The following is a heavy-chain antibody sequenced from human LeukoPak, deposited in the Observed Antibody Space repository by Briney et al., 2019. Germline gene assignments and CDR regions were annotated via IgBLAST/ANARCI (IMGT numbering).Heavy chain of an antibody. V-gene: IGHV3-21*06. J-gene: IGHJ6*02. D-gene: IGHD3-3*01. CDR2: ISSRSSYI. CDR3: ARGPDTIFGVVIRDYGMDV. CDR1: GFTFSSYG. Sequence: GGSLRLSCAASGFTFSSYGMNWVRQAPGKGLEWVSSISSRSSYIYYADSVKGRFTISRDNAKNSLYLELHSLRAEDTAVYYCARGPDTIFGVVIRDYGMDVWGQGTTVTVSS.